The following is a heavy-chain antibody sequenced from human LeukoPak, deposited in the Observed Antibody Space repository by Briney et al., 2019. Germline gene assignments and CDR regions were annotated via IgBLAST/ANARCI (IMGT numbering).Heavy chain of an antibody. CDR2: IYYSGST. J-gene: IGHJ4*02. D-gene: IGHD2-2*01. V-gene: IGHV4-31*03. CDR1: GGSISSGGYY. CDR3: ARVGYCSSTSCPFDY. Sequence: PSETLSLTCTVSGGSISSGGYYWSWIRQHPGKGLEWIGYIYYSGSTYYNPSLKSRVTISVDTSKNQFSLKLSSVTAADTAVYYCARVGYCSSTSCPFDYWGQGTLVTVSS.